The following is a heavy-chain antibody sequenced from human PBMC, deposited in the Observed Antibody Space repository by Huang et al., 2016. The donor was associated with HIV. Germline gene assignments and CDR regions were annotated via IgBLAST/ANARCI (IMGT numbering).Heavy chain of an antibody. CDR3: ASQVTAILVFDH. D-gene: IGHD2-21*02. CDR1: GIPVSDNY. Sequence: EVQLVESGGGLVQPGESLRLTCAASGIPVSDNYMSWVRQAPGKGLEWVSVRYSGGNTYYADSVKGRFTISRDNSKNTLYLQMNSLRAEDTAIYYCASQVTAILVFDHWGRGAQVTVSS. J-gene: IGHJ4*02. V-gene: IGHV3-53*01. CDR2: RYSGGNT.